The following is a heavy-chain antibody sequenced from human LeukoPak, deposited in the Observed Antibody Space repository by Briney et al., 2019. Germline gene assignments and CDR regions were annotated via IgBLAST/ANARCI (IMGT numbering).Heavy chain of an antibody. CDR3: ARGVGASEYYFDY. CDR1: GGSISGYH. J-gene: IGHJ4*02. D-gene: IGHD1-26*01. CDR2: IYYSGST. Sequence: SETLSLTCTVSGGSISGYHWSWIRQPPGKGLEWIGYIYYSGSTNYNPSLKSRVTISVDTSKNQFSLKLSSVTAADTAVYYCARGVGASEYYFDYWGQGTLVTVSS. V-gene: IGHV4-59*01.